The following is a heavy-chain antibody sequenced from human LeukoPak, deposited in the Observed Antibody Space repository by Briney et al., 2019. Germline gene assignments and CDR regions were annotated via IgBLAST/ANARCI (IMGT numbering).Heavy chain of an antibody. Sequence: QPGGSLRLSCAASGFSFRSYVIHWVRQAPGKGLEWVAVMSYDGSEEYYGDSVEGRFTVSRDNSKSTVYLQMNSLIPEDTAVYYCAKDKCSGGSCNQFDYWGQGILVTVSS. D-gene: IGHD2-15*01. CDR1: GFSFRSYV. V-gene: IGHV3-30*18. CDR3: AKDKCSGGSCNQFDY. J-gene: IGHJ4*02. CDR2: MSYDGSEE.